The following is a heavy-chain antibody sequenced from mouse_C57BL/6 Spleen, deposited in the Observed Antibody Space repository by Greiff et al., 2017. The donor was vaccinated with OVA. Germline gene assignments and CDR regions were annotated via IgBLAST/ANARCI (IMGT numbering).Heavy chain of an antibody. J-gene: IGHJ2*01. CDR2: ISYSGST. CDR3: ARDSDGYPCDY. V-gene: IGHV3-1*01. CDR1: GYSITSGYD. D-gene: IGHD2-3*01. Sequence: EVQLQESGPGMVKPSQSLSLTCTVTGYSITSGYDWHWIRHFPGNKLEWMGYISYSGSTNYNPSLKSRISITHDTSKNHFFLKLNSVTTEDTATYYCARDSDGYPCDYWGQGTTLTVSS.